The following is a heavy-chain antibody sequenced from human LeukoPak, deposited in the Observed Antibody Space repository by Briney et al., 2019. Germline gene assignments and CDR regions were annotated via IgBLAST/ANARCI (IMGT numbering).Heavy chain of an antibody. Sequence: ASVKVSCKASGYTFPRYYMHWVRQAPGQGLEWMGWINPNSYCTNYAQKLQGRVTMTRDTSISTAYMELSRLRSDDTAVYYCARGGLPRWELLHFDYWGEGTLVTVPP. CDR3: ARGGLPRWELLHFDY. D-gene: IGHD1-26*01. CDR1: GYTFPRYY. J-gene: IGHJ4*02. V-gene: IGHV1-2*02. CDR2: INPNSYCT.